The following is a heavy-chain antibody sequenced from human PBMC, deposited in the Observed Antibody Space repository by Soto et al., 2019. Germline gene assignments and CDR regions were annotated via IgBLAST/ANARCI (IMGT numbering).Heavy chain of an antibody. J-gene: IGHJ6*02. CDR3: ARPVPAAGYSYGMDV. D-gene: IGHD2-2*01. CDR2: IIPIFGTA. Sequence: QVQLVQSGAEVKKPGSSVKVSCKASGGTFSSYAISWVRQAPGQGLEWMGGIIPIFGTANYAQKFQGRVTITPDQSPXTAYMELSSLRSEDTAVYYCARPVPAAGYSYGMDVWGQGTTVTVSS. V-gene: IGHV1-69*05. CDR1: GGTFSSYA.